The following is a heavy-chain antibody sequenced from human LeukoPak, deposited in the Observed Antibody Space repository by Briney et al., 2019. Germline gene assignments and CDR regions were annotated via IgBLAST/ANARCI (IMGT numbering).Heavy chain of an antibody. V-gene: IGHV1-2*04. CDR1: GYTFTGYY. CDR3: GRGYSSCWYLDY. CDR2: INPNSGGT. Sequence: ASVKVSCTASGYTFTGYYMHWVRQAPGQGLEWMGWINPNSGGTNYAQKFQGWVTMTRATSINTAYMELSRLRSDDTAVYYCGRGYSSCWYLDYWGQGTLVTVSS. D-gene: IGHD6-13*01. J-gene: IGHJ4*02.